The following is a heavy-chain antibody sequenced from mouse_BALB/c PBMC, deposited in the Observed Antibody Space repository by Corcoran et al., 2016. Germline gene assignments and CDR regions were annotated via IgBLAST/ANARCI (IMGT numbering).Heavy chain of an antibody. CDR2: IDPANGNT. J-gene: IGHJ2*01. CDR1: GCNIKDNY. Sequence: EVQLQQSGAELVKPGASVKLACTDSGCNIKDNYMHMVKQRPEQGLEWIGRIDPANGNTKYDPKFQGKATITADTSSNTAYLQLSSLTSEDTAVYYCVTYVYGYCGQGTTLTFSS. V-gene: IGHV14-3*02. CDR3: VTYVYGY. D-gene: IGHD1-1*01.